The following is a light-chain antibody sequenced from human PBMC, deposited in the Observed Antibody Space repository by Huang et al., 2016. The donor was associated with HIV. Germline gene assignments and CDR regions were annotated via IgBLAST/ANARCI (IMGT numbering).Light chain of an antibody. CDR1: QSLLHSNGYKY. CDR3: MQALQTPRT. J-gene: IGKJ5*01. V-gene: IGKV2-28*01. CDR2: LSS. Sequence: DIVMSQSPLSLPVTPGEPASISCRSSQSLLHSNGYKYLDWYVQKPGQSPQLVIYLSSNRASGVPDRFSGTGSVTHFTLRISRVEAEDVGVYYCMQALQTPRTFGQGTRLEIK.